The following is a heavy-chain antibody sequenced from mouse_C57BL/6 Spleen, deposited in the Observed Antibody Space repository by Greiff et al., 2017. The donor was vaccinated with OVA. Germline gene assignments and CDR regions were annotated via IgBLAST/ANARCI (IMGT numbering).Heavy chain of an antibody. J-gene: IGHJ3*01. V-gene: IGHV1-18*01. CDR3: ARAPPAY. Sequence: VQLQQSGPELVKPGASVKISCKASGYTFTDYNIDWVKQSHGKSLEWIGDIYPNNGGTIYNQKFKGKATLTVDKSSRTAYMELRSLTSEDTAVYYCARAPPAYWGQGTLVTVAA. CDR2: IYPNNGGT. CDR1: GYTFTDYN.